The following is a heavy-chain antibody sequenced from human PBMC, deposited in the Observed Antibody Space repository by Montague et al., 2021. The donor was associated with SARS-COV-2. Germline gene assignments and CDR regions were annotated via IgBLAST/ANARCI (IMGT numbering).Heavy chain of an antibody. CDR1: GVSVSSSTYY. V-gene: IGHV4-39*01. D-gene: IGHD5-12*01. CDR2: IYYSGST. CDR3: ARHGWGWLRLLRPFDY. J-gene: IGHJ4*02. Sequence: SETLSLTCTVSGVSVSSSTYYWGWIRQPPGKGLEWIGSIYYSGSTYYNPSLKSRVTISVVTSKNQFSLKLSSVTAADTAVYYCARHGWGWLRLLRPFDYWGQGTLVTVSS.